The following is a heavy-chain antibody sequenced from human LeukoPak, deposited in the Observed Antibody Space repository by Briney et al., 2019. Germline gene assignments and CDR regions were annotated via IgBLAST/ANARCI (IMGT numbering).Heavy chain of an antibody. Sequence: SGGSLRLSCAASGFSFSIYSMNWVRQPPGKGLEWGSYISSSSTTIHYADSVKGRFTISRDNANNSLYLQMSSLRAEDTAVYYCARGGHDSLTGNFDYWGQGTLATVSS. CDR1: GFSFSIYS. CDR3: ARGGHDSLTGNFDY. V-gene: IGHV3-48*01. J-gene: IGHJ4*02. CDR2: ISSSSTTI. D-gene: IGHD3-9*01.